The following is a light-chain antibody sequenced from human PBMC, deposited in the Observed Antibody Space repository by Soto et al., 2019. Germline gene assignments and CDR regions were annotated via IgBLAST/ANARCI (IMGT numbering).Light chain of an antibody. CDR2: VAS. Sequence: EMVMTQSPATLSVSPGERATLSCRASQSVSSYLAWYQQKPGQPPRLLIYVASTRAAGIPARFSGSGSGTEFTLTISSLQSEDFATYFCQQSYSTLSITFGQGTRLEIK. CDR1: QSVSSY. J-gene: IGKJ5*01. CDR3: QQSYSTLSIT. V-gene: IGKV3-15*01.